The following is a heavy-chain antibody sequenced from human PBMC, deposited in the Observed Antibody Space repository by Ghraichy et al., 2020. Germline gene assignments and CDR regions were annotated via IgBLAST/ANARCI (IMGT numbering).Heavy chain of an antibody. V-gene: IGHV4-59*02. Sequence: SETLSLTCTVSGGSVSGYYWSWIRQSPEKGLEWIAYIYYTGKTNSNPSLKSRATISVDTSKNQFSLELTSVTAADTAVYYCARGHFNFQHWGQGTPVTVSS. CDR2: IYYTGKT. D-gene: IGHD3-3*02. CDR1: GGSVSGYY. CDR3: ARGHFNFQH. J-gene: IGHJ1*01.